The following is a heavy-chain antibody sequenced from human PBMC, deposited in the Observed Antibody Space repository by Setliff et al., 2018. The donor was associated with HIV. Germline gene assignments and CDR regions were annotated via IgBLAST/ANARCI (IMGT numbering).Heavy chain of an antibody. CDR1: GFSISSRYY. J-gene: IGHJ4*02. Sequence: SETLSLTCDVSGFSISSRYYWGWIRQSPGKGLEWIGNIYHTGSSYYNPSLNDRATISLDTSKNQFSLKLNSVTAADTAFYVCARVPSADRDYFFDNWGPGTLVTAPQ. V-gene: IGHV4-38-2*01. CDR2: IYHTGSS. CDR3: ARVPSADRDYFFDN.